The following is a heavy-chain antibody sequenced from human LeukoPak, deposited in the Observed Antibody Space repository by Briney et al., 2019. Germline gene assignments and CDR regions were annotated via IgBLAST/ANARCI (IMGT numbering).Heavy chain of an antibody. CDR1: GYTFTSYG. V-gene: IGHV1-18*01. Sequence: ASVKVSCKASGYTFTSYGITWVRQAPGQGLEWMGWISPYNGNTNYAQKVQGRVTMTTDTSTSTAYMELRSLRSDDTAVYYCVRGGVHCSSISCYSMDVWGQGTMVTVSS. CDR3: VRGGVHCSSISCYSMDV. J-gene: IGHJ3*01. D-gene: IGHD2-2*01. CDR2: ISPYNGNT.